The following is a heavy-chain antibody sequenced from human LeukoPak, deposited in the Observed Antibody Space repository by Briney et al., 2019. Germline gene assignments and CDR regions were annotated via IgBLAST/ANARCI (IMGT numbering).Heavy chain of an antibody. V-gene: IGHV3-49*04. CDR1: GFTFGDYA. CDR3: ARELRGYNRLRTYYYYMDV. CDR2: IRPKAYGGTT. Sequence: PGGSLRLSCTASGFTFGDYAMSWVRQAPGKGLEWVGLIRPKAYGGTTEYVASVKGRFTISRDDDKTIAYLQMNSLKTEDTAVYYCARELRGYNRLRTYYYYMDVWGKGTTVTVSS. D-gene: IGHD5-24*01. J-gene: IGHJ6*03.